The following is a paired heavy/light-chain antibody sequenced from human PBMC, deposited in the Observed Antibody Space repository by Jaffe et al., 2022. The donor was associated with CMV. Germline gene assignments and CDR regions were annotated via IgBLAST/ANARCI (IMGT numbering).Light chain of an antibody. CDR2: EVS. J-gene: IGLJ3*02. V-gene: IGLV2-23*02. CDR1: SSDVGSYNL. CDR3: CSYAGSSTRNWV. Sequence: QSALTQPASVSGSPGQSITISCTGTSSDVGSYNLVSWYQQHPGKAPKLMIYEVSKRPSGVSNRFSGSKSGNTASLTISGLQAEDEADYYCCSYAGSSTRNWVFGGGTKLTVL.
Heavy chain of an antibody. V-gene: IGHV3-30*18. Sequence: QVQLVESGGGVVQPGRSLRLSCAASGFTFSSYGMHWVRQAPGKGLEWVAVISYDGSNKYYADSVKGRFTISRDNSKNTLYLQMNSLRAEDTAVYYCAKDRWELRYDFWSGYQYYYYYGMDVWGQGTTVTVSS. CDR1: GFTFSSYG. J-gene: IGHJ6*02. D-gene: IGHD3-3*01. CDR2: ISYDGSNK. CDR3: AKDRWELRYDFWSGYQYYYYYGMDV.